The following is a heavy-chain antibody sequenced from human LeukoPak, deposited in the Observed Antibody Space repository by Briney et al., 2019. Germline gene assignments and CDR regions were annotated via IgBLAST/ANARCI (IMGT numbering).Heavy chain of an antibody. CDR1: GFTFSDYY. Sequence: GSLRLSCEAYGFTFSDYYMSWIRQAPGKGLEWVSYISSSGSTIYYADSVKGRFTISRDNAKTSLYLQMNSLRAEDTAVYYCARVSGGSYYYYMDVWGKGTTVTVSS. J-gene: IGHJ6*03. D-gene: IGHD2-15*01. CDR3: ARVSGGSYYYYMDV. CDR2: ISSSGSTI. V-gene: IGHV3-11*04.